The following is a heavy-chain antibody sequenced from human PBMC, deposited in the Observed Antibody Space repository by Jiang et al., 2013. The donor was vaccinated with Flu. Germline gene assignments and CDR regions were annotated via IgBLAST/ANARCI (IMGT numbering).Heavy chain of an antibody. J-gene: IGHJ4*02. Sequence: PGLVKPSETLSLTCTVSGGSISSYYWSWIRQPPGKGLEWIGYIYYSGSTNYNPSLKSRVTISVDTSKNQFSLKLSSVTAADTAVYYCARVSLYYDSSGYFDYWGQGTLVTVSS. CDR2: IYYSGST. CDR3: ARVSLYYDSSGYFDY. CDR1: GGSISSYY. V-gene: IGHV4-59*01. D-gene: IGHD3-22*01.